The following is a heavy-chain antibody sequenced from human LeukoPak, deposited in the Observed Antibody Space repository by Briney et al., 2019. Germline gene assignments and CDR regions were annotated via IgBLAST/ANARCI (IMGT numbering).Heavy chain of an antibody. CDR1: GLTFSGYA. J-gene: IGHJ4*02. V-gene: IGHV3-23*01. D-gene: IGHD3-3*02. Sequence: GGSLRLSCAASGLTFSGYAISWVRQAPGKGLEWVSTISGGGDYTYYADPVQGRFTISRDNSKNTLSLRMNRLRVEDTAVYYCAIISTAISPDYWGQGTLVTVSS. CDR2: ISGGGDYT. CDR3: AIISTAISPDY.